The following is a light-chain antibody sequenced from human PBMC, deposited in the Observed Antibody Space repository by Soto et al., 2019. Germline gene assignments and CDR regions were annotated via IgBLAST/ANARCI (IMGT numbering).Light chain of an antibody. CDR2: YAS. J-gene: IGKJ4*01. V-gene: IGKV3-15*01. Sequence: EIMMAQSPAALSVSPKERVTIFCRASQFVTNNLAWYQHKPSQAPRLLISYASTGATGIPARFSGSGYGTDFTLTINSLQAEDFASYYCQQYHRWPVTTGGGAKADIK. CDR1: QFVTNN. CDR3: QQYHRWPVT.